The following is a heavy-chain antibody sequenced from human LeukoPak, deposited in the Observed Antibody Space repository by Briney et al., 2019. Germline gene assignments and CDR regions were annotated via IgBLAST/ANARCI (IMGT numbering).Heavy chain of an antibody. V-gene: IGHV4-59*01. CDR2: IYYSGST. D-gene: IGHD6-6*01. CDR3: ATYARYSSSNPLDC. CDR1: GGSISSYY. Sequence: SETLSLTCTVSGGSISSYYWSWIRQPPGKGLEWIGYIYYSGSTNYNPSLKSRVTISVDTSKNQFSLKLSSVTAADTAVYYCATYARYSSSNPLDCWGQGTLVTVSS. J-gene: IGHJ4*02.